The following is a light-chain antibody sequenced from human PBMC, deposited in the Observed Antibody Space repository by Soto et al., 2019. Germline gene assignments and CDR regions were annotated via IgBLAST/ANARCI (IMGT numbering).Light chain of an antibody. V-gene: IGKV3-20*01. CDR3: HQYDRSAIFT. J-gene: IGKJ3*01. CDR2: GAS. CDR1: QSVPSNY. Sequence: EIVLTHSPGTLSLSPGERATLSCRASQSVPSNYLAWYQQRPGQAPRLLIYGASTRAAGVPDRFSGSGSGTEFTLTINSLEPEDFAVFYCHQYDRSAIFTFGPGTTVDIK.